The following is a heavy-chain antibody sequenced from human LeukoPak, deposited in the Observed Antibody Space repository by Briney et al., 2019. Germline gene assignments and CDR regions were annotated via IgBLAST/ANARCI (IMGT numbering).Heavy chain of an antibody. V-gene: IGHV1-46*01. D-gene: IGHD5-24*01. J-gene: IGHJ4*02. CDR1: GYTFTSYY. Sequence: ASVKVSCKASGYTFTSYYMHWVRQAPGQGLEWMGIINPSGGSTSYAQKFQGRVTMTRDTSTSTVYMELSSLRSEDTAVYYCARGGRPEMATNPELDYWGQGTLVTVSS. CDR3: ARGGRPEMATNPELDY. CDR2: INPSGGST.